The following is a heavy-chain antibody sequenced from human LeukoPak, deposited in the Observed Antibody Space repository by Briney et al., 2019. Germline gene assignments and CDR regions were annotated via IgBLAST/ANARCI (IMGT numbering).Heavy chain of an antibody. CDR1: GGSISSYY. J-gene: IGHJ4*02. CDR2: ISDSGST. V-gene: IGHV4-59*08. D-gene: IGHD3-22*01. Sequence: SETLSLTCAVSGGSISSYYWSWIRQAPGKGLEWIGYISDSGSTNYNPSLKSRVTISIDTSKYQFSLKLSSVTAADTAVYYCASLYYYDTSGYYPGSYSFDYWGQGTLVTVSS. CDR3: ASLYYYDTSGYYPGSYSFDY.